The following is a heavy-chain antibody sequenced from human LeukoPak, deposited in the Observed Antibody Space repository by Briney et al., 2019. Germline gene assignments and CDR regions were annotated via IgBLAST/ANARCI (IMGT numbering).Heavy chain of an antibody. CDR1: GYTFTGYY. J-gene: IGHJ5*02. D-gene: IGHD6-13*01. CDR2: INPNSGGT. CDR3: ARERRYSSSRAFDP. V-gene: IGHV1-2*02. Sequence: ASVKVSCKASGYTFTGYYIHWVRQAPGQGLEWMGWINPNSGGTNYAQKFQGRVTMTRDTSISTAYMELSRLRSDDTAVYYCARERRYSSSRAFDPWGQGTLVTVSS.